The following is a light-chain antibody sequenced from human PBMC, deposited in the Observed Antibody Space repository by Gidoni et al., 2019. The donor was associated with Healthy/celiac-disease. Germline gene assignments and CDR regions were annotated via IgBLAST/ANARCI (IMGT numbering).Light chain of an antibody. CDR2: TLC. CDR1: QSLLDSDDGNTY. CDR3: MEPTEVPYT. V-gene: IGKV2-40*01. Sequence: DIVMTQTPLSLPVTPGEPASISCRSSQSLLDSDDGNTYLDWYLPKPWQSPQLLIYTLCYWAPAVPARFLCRGSRSAVTLHIRRVEAEQVGVYDGMEPTEVPYTFXQXTKVEIK. J-gene: IGKJ2*01.